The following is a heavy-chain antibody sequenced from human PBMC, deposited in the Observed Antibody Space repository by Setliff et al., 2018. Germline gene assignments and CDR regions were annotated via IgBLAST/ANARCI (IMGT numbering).Heavy chain of an antibody. CDR3: IVAGNYFDY. V-gene: IGHV3-7*01. J-gene: IGHJ4*02. Sequence: GGSLRLSCAASRFTFSNYWMSWVRQAPGKGLEWVANIKEDGSEKYYVDSVKGRFTISRDNAKNSLDLQMDSLRGEDTAVYYCIVAGNYFDYWGQGTLVTVSS. CDR2: IKEDGSEK. CDR1: RFTFSNYW. D-gene: IGHD5-12*01.